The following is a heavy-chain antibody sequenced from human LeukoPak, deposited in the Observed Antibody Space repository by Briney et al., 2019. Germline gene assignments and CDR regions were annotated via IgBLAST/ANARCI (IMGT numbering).Heavy chain of an antibody. V-gene: IGHV4-30-2*01. CDR3: ARGRSSSVGWFDP. D-gene: IGHD6-6*01. CDR2: IYHSGST. J-gene: IGHJ5*02. CDR1: GGSISSSSYY. Sequence: TLSLTCTVSGGSISSSSYYWGWIRQPPGKGLEWIGYIYHSGSTYYNPSLKSRVTISVDRSKNQFSLKLSSVTAADTAVYYCARGRSSSVGWFDPWGQGTLVTVSS.